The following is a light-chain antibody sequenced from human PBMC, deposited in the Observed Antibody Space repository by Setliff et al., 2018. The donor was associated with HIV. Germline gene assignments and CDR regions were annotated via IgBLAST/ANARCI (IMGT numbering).Light chain of an antibody. J-gene: IGLJ1*01. V-gene: IGLV2-23*02. CDR3: CSYAGTYTYV. Sequence: QSVLAQPASVSGSPGQSITISCTGSSSDVGTYNLVSWYQQHPGKAPKLMIYDVNKRPSGVPGRFSGSKSGNAASLTISGLRAEDEADYYCCSYAGTYTYVFGTGTKVTVL. CDR1: SSDVGTYNL. CDR2: DVN.